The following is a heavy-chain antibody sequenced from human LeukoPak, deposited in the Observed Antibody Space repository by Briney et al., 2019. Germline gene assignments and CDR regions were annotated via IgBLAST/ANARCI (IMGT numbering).Heavy chain of an antibody. CDR3: ARDRQWLTSGESYYYGMDV. Sequence: SETLSLTCTVSGGSISSYYWSWIRQPPGKGLEWIGYIYYSGSTNYNPSLKSRVTISVDTSKNQFSLKLRSVTAADTAVYYCARDRQWLTSGESYYYGMDVWGQGTTVTVSS. D-gene: IGHD6-19*01. J-gene: IGHJ6*02. V-gene: IGHV4-59*01. CDR1: GGSISSYY. CDR2: IYYSGST.